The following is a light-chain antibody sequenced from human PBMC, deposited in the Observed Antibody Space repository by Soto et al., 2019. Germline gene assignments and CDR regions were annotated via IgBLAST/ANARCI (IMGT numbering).Light chain of an antibody. V-gene: IGKV3-15*01. CDR3: QQYSNWPPFT. Sequence: IVMTQSPATLSVSPGERATLSCRASQSVSSSLAWYQQKPGQAPRLLIFRASTRATGIPARFSGSGSGTEFTLTISSLQSEDFAVYYCQQYSNWPPFTFGPGTKVDIK. CDR2: RAS. CDR1: QSVSSS. J-gene: IGKJ3*01.